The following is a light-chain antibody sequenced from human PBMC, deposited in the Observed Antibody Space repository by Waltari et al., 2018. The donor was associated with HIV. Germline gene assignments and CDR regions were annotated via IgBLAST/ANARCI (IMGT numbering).Light chain of an antibody. CDR1: YNDIGIYKY. CDR2: DVD. CDR3: SSYAGRATSVV. Sequence: QSALTQTASVSGSPGQSITISCTGTYNDIGIYKYVSWYRQQPGKAPQLLIYDVDKRPSGISDRFSGSKSANTASLTISGLQTEDEADYFCSSYAGRATSVVFAGGTRLTVL. J-gene: IGLJ2*01. V-gene: IGLV2-14*03.